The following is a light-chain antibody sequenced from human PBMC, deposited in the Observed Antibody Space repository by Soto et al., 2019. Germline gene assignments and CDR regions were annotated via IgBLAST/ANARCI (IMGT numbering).Light chain of an antibody. CDR1: QGISNY. CDR2: AAT. Sequence: DIQMTQSPSAMSASVGDRVTITCRASQGISNYLVWFQQKPGKVTKRLIYAATSLQSGVPSRFSGSGSGTEFTLTISSLQPEDFATYYCLQHNSNPRTFGQGTKVDIX. V-gene: IGKV1-17*03. CDR3: LQHNSNPRT. J-gene: IGKJ1*01.